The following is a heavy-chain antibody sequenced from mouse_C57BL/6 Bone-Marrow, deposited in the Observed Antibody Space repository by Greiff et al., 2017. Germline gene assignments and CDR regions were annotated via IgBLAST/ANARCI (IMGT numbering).Heavy chain of an antibody. Sequence: QVQLQQSGAELARPGASVKMSCKASGYTFTSYTMHWVKQRPGQGLEWIGYINPSSGYTKYTQKFKDKATLTAAKSSSTAYMQLSSLTSKDSAVYYCARRLTGTMGDYWGQGTTLTVSS. CDR2: INPSSGYT. V-gene: IGHV1-4*01. J-gene: IGHJ2*01. D-gene: IGHD4-1*01. CDR1: GYTFTSYT. CDR3: ARRLTGTMGDY.